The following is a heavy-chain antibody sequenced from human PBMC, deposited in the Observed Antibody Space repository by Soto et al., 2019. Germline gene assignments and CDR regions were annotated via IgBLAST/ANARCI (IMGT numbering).Heavy chain of an antibody. J-gene: IGHJ6*02. V-gene: IGHV3-23*01. CDR3: AKGLRILRYYYYGMDV. D-gene: IGHD3-9*01. Sequence: EVQLLESGGGLVQPGGSLRLSCAASGFTFSSYAMSWVRQAPGKGLEWVSAISGSGGSTYYADSVKGRFTISRDNSKNTLYLQMNSLRAEDTAVYYCAKGLRILRYYYYGMDVWGQGTMVTVSS. CDR1: GFTFSSYA. CDR2: ISGSGGST.